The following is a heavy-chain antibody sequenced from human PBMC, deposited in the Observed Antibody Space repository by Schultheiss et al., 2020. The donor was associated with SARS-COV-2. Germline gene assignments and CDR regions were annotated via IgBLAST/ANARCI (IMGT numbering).Heavy chain of an antibody. D-gene: IGHD2-15*01. Sequence: GGSLRLSCKASGYTFTGYYMHWVRQAPGQGLEWMGIINPSGGGTNYAQKFQGRVTMTRDTSISTAYMELSRLRSDDTAVYYCARQAAATRGSFDYWGQGTLVTVSS. CDR2: INPSGGGT. CDR1: GYTFTGYY. V-gene: IGHV1-2*02. CDR3: ARQAAATRGSFDY. J-gene: IGHJ4*02.